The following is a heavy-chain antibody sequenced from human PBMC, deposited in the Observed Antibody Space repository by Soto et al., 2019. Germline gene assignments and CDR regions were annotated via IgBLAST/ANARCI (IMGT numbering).Heavy chain of an antibody. CDR3: ARVPYSGTYYVDY. Sequence: SETLSLTCTVSGDSISSVDYYWSWIRQPPGKGLEWIGYIYHSGSNYYNPSLKSRLTISLDASKNQFSLKLTSVTAADTAVYYCARVPYSGTYYVDYWGHGTLVTVSS. D-gene: IGHD1-26*01. CDR2: IYHSGSN. J-gene: IGHJ4*01. V-gene: IGHV4-30-4*01. CDR1: GDSISSVDYY.